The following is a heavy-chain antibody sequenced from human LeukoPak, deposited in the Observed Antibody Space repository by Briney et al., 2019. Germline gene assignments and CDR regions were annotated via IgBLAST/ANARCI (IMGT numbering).Heavy chain of an antibody. Sequence: GGSLRLSCAASGFPLSRSTMHWVRQAPGKGLESVSAISSNGDSTYYVKSVKGRFTISRDSSKNTLYLQMDSLRPEDTAVFYCARGLYYYGSGSYSYYGMDVWGQGTTVTVSS. D-gene: IGHD3-10*01. CDR3: ARGLYYYGSGSYSYYGMDV. J-gene: IGHJ6*02. CDR1: GFPLSRST. CDR2: ISSNGDST. V-gene: IGHV3-64*01.